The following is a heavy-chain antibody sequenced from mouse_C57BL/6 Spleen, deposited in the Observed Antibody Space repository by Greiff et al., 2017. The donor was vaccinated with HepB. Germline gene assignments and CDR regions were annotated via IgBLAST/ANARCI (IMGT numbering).Heavy chain of an antibody. J-gene: IGHJ2*01. CDR2: IDPSDSYT. CDR1: GYTFTSYW. CDR3: ARALRVFDY. Sequence: VQLQQPGAELVKPGASVKLSCKASGYTFTSYWMQWVKQRPGQGLEWIGEIDPSDSYTNYNQKFKGKATLTGDTSSSTAYMQLSSLTSEDSAVYYCARALRVFDYWGQGTTLTVSS. D-gene: IGHD1-1*01. V-gene: IGHV1-50*01.